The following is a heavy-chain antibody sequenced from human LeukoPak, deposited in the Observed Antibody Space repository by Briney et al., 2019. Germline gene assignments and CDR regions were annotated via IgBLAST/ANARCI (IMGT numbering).Heavy chain of an antibody. CDR2: CSAYNGNT. CDR1: GYTFTNYA. Sequence: ASVKVSCKASGYTFTNYAVSWVRQAPGQGREWMGWCSAYNGNTSYAQNLQGRVTMTTDTSTSTAYMELRSMRSDDTAVYYCARVESVVVITPVDYWGQGTLVTVSS. V-gene: IGHV1-18*01. J-gene: IGHJ4*02. D-gene: IGHD3-22*01. CDR3: ARVESVVVITPVDY.